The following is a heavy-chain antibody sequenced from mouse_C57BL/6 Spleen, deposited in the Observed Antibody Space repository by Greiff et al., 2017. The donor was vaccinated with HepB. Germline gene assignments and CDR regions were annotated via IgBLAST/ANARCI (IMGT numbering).Heavy chain of an antibody. CDR1: GYTFTEYT. D-gene: IGHD1-1*01. Sequence: QVQLQQSGAELVKPGASVRLSCKASGYTFTEYTIHWVKQRSGQGLEWIGWFYPGSGSIKYNEKFKDKATLTADKSSSTVYMELSRLTSEDSAVYFCARHEDPNYYDVGGVFAYWGQGTLVTVSA. CDR2: FYPGSGSI. J-gene: IGHJ3*01. CDR3: ARHEDPNYYDVGGVFAY. V-gene: IGHV1-62-2*01.